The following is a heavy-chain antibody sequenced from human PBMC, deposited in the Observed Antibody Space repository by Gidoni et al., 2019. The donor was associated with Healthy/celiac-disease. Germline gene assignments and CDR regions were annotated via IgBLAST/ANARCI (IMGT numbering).Heavy chain of an antibody. V-gene: IGHV3-33*01. D-gene: IGHD3-3*01. J-gene: IGHJ4*02. CDR2: IWYDGSNK. Sequence: QVQLVESGGGVVQPGRSLRLSCAASGFTFSSYGMHWVRQAPGKGLEWVAVIWYDGSNKYYADSVKRRFTISRDNSKNTLYLQMNSLRAEDTAVYYCARDWKGLRFLEWLFDYWGQGTLVTVSS. CDR1: GFTFSSYG. CDR3: ARDWKGLRFLEWLFDY.